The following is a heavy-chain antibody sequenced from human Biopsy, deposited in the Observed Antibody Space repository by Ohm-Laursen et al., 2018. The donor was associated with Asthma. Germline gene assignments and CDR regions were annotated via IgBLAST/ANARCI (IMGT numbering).Heavy chain of an antibody. V-gene: IGHV3-53*01. D-gene: IGHD4-23*01. CDR2: IYNDGRA. J-gene: IGHJ3*02. Sequence: SLRLSCAASEFSVSSSYMSWVRQAPGKGLEWVSVIYNDGRAYYADSVKGRFTVSRDNSKNTLFLQMNSLRAEDTAVYYCARAYGGSFFSGSFDIWGQGTMVTVSS. CDR1: EFSVSSSY. CDR3: ARAYGGSFFSGSFDI.